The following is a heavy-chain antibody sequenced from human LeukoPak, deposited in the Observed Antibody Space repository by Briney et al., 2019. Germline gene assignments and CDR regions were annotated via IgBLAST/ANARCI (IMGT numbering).Heavy chain of an antibody. Sequence: ASVKVSCKASGYTFTNYGMNWVRQAPGQGLEWMGWINTNTGNPTYAQGFTGRFVFSLDTSVSTAYLQISSLKAEDTAVYYCARSEYTSGWYDSSDLDYWGQGTLVTVSS. CDR3: ARSEYTSGWYDSSDLDY. CDR1: GYTFTNYG. CDR2: INTNTGNP. J-gene: IGHJ4*02. D-gene: IGHD6-19*01. V-gene: IGHV7-4-1*02.